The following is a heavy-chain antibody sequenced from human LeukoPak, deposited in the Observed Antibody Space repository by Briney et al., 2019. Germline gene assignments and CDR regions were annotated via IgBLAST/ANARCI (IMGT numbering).Heavy chain of an antibody. J-gene: IGHJ3*02. CDR2: MYYRGST. CDR3: ARDLRLGYCSVKSCYEHSFDI. CDR1: GGSVSSYY. D-gene: IGHD2-2*01. Sequence: PSETLSLTCTVSGGSVSSYYWSWIRQTPGKGLEWIGYMYYRGSTNYSPSLKSRVTISVDTSKNQFSLNLSSVTAAGTAVYYCARDLRLGYCSVKSCYEHSFDIWGQGTVVTVSS. V-gene: IGHV4-59*02.